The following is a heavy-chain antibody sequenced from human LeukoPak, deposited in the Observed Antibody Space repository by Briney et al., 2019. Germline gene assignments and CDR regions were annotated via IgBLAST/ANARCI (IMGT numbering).Heavy chain of an antibody. CDR2: IYNSGSP. CDR1: GGSISIYY. CDR3: ARYKLTYCSSTSCSAGFYYYYMDV. J-gene: IGHJ6*03. D-gene: IGHD2-2*01. V-gene: IGHV4-4*07. Sequence: SSEPLSLTCTLSGGSISIYYWSWIRQPAGKALEGIGHIYNSGSPIYNPSLKSRVTMSVDTSKSQFSLKLSSVTAADTGVYYCARYKLTYCSSTSCSAGFYYYYMDVWGKGTTVTVSS.